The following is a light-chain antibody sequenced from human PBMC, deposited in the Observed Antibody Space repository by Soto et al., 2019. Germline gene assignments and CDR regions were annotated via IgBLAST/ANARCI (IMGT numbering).Light chain of an antibody. V-gene: IGLV7-46*01. CDR2: DTT. CDR3: LLSDNGAPAV. J-gene: IGLJ7*01. CDR1: IDTVSTSHY. Sequence: QAVVTQESSLTVSPGGTVTLTCDSSIDTVSTSHYTYWFQLKPGQAPNTLIYDTTNSHSWTPARFSGSIRGGKADLILSGAQPEDEAEYYCLLSDNGAPAVFGGGTQLTVL.